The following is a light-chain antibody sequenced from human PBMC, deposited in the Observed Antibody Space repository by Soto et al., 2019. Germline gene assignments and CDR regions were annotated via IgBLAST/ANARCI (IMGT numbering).Light chain of an antibody. CDR3: SSYTSSSTHYV. J-gene: IGLJ1*01. Sequence: QSALTQPASVSGSPGQSITISCTGTTSDIGGYNYVSWYQQHPGKAPKLIIYEVTNRPSGVSNRFSGSKSGNTASLTISGXQAEDEADYYCSSYTSSSTHYVFGTGTKLTVL. CDR1: TSDIGGYNY. CDR2: EVT. V-gene: IGLV2-14*01.